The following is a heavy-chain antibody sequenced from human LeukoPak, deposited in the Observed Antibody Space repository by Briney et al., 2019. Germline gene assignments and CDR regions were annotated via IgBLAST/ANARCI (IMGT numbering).Heavy chain of an antibody. CDR2: IYDSGST. J-gene: IGHJ6*03. Sequence: SETLSLTCTVSGDSVSSDRYSWGWIRQPPGKGLEFIGSIYDSGSTYDNPSLKSRVTVSIYTSTNHFSLKLSSVTAADTAMYYCVRAVIRASNGGSHYYYMDVWGKGTTVIVSS. CDR1: GDSVSSDRYS. CDR3: VRAVIRASNGGSHYYYMDV. D-gene: IGHD5-18*01. V-gene: IGHV4-39*07.